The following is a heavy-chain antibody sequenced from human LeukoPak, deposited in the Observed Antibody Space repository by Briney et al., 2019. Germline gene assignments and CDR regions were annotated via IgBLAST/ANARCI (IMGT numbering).Heavy chain of an antibody. D-gene: IGHD6-13*01. Sequence: GGSLRLSCAASGFTFDDYGMSWVRQAPGKGLEWVSGINWNGGSTGYADSVKGRFTISRDNAKNSLYLQMNSLRAEDTALYYCARDLGYSSSWYGRDYYYMDVWGKGTTVTVSS. CDR1: GFTFDDYG. J-gene: IGHJ6*03. V-gene: IGHV3-20*04. CDR3: ARDLGYSSSWYGRDYYYMDV. CDR2: INWNGGST.